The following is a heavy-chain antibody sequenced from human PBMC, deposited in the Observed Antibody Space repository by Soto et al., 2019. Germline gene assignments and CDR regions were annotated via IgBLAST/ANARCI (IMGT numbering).Heavy chain of an antibody. V-gene: IGHV4-39*01. D-gene: IGHD2-15*01. CDR1: GGSISSSSYC. CDR3: ARRGYCSGGSCYEMVGTVDY. Sequence: SETLSLTCTVSGGSISSSSYCWGWIRQPPGKGLEWIGSIYYSGSTYYNPSLKSRVTISVDTSKNQFSLKLSSVTAADTAVYYCARRGYCSGGSCYEMVGTVDYWGQGTLVTVSS. J-gene: IGHJ4*02. CDR2: IYYSGST.